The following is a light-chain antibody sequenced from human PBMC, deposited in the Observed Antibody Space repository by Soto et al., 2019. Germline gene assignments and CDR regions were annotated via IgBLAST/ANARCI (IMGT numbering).Light chain of an antibody. CDR2: DAS. CDR3: QQRSNCPLT. CDR1: QSVSSY. V-gene: IGKV3-11*01. J-gene: IGKJ4*01. Sequence: EIVLTQSPATLSLSPGERATLSCRASQSVSSYLALYQQKPGQAPSLLIYDASNRATGIPARFSGSGSGTDFTLTISSLEPEDFAVYYCQQRSNCPLTFGGGTKVEIK.